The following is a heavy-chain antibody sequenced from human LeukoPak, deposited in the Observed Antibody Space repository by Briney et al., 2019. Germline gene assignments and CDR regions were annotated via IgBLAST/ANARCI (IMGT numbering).Heavy chain of an antibody. V-gene: IGHV3-23*01. J-gene: IGHJ3*02. D-gene: IGHD2-2*01. CDR3: AKVGGIVVVPAASLDAFDI. CDR2: ISGSGGST. CDR1: GFTFSSYA. Sequence: GSLRLSCAASGFTFSSYAMSWVRQAPGKGLEWVSAISGSGGSTYYADSVKGRFTISRDNSKNTLYLQMNSLRAEDTAVYYCAKVGGIVVVPAASLDAFDIWGQGTMVTVSS.